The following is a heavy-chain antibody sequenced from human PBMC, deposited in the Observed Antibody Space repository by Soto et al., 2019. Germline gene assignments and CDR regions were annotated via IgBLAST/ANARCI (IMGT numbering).Heavy chain of an antibody. J-gene: IGHJ4*02. D-gene: IGHD3-16*01. CDR3: TVGGAGHPFAY. CDR2: IHYSGST. V-gene: IGHV4-59*11. Sequence: QVQLQESGPGLVKPSETLSLTCTVSGVSITSHYWTWIRQPPGKGLEWIGNIHYSGSTNYSPSLKGRVLISVDTSENQSSLKLSSVTTADTAVYYCTVGGAGHPFAYWGQGTLVTVSS. CDR1: GVSITSHY.